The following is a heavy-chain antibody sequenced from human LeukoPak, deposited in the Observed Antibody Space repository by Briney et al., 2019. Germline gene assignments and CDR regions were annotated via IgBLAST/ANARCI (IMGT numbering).Heavy chain of an antibody. CDR2: ISGSGGST. CDR1: GFTFSSYA. D-gene: IGHD3-16*01. CDR3: ATGLISAYEI. V-gene: IGHV3-23*01. J-gene: IGHJ3*02. Sequence: GGSLRLSCAASGFTFSSYAMSWVRQAPGKGLEWVSAISGSGGSTYYADSVKGRFTISRDNSKNTIYLQMNSLRSDDTAVYYCATGLISAYEIWGQGTMLTVSS.